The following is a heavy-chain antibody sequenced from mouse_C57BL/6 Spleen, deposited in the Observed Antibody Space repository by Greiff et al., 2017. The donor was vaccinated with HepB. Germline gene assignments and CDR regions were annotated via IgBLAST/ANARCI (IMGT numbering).Heavy chain of an antibody. Sequence: VQLQQSGPELVKPGASVKISCKASGYAFSSSWMNWVKQRPGKGLEWIGRIYPGDGDTNYNGKFKGKATLTADKSSSTAYMQLSSLTSEDSAVYFWESGYTTVVAAGYFDVWGTGTTVTVSS. D-gene: IGHD1-1*01. V-gene: IGHV1-82*01. CDR1: GYAFSSSW. CDR2: IYPGDGDT. CDR3: ESGYTTVVAAGYFDV. J-gene: IGHJ1*03.